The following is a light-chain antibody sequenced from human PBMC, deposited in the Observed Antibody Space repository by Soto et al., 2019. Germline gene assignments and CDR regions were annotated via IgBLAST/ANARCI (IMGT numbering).Light chain of an antibody. CDR1: SIDVGGYNY. J-gene: IGLJ1*01. CDR2: EVS. V-gene: IGLV2-8*01. CDR3: SSYAGSLYV. Sequence: SVLTQPPSASGSPGPSVTISCTGTSIDVGGYNYVSWYQQHPGKAPKLMIYEVSKRPSGVPDRFSGSKSGNTASLTVSGLQVEDEADYYCSSYAGSLYVFGTGTKATVL.